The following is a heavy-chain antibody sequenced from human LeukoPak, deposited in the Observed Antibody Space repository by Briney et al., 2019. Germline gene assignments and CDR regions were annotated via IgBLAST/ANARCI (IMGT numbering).Heavy chain of an antibody. D-gene: IGHD6-13*01. V-gene: IGHV4-39*07. CDR1: GGSISSSSYY. J-gene: IGHJ4*02. CDR3: ARVGYSSQFDY. Sequence: PSETLSLTCTVSGGSISSSSYYWGWIRQPPGKGLEWIGSIYYSGSTYYNPSLKSRVTISVDTSKDQFSLKLSSVTAADTAVYYCARVGYSSQFDYWGQGTLVTVSS. CDR2: IYYSGST.